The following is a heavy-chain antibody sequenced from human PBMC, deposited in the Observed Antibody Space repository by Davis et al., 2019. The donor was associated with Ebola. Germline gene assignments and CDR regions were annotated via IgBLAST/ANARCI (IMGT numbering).Heavy chain of an antibody. Sequence: MPSETLSLTCTVSGGSISSYYWSWIRQPPGKGLEWIGYIYYSGSTKYNPSLQSRVTVSVDTSKNQFSLKLISVTAADTAVYYCARYCWSGYPPYYYYMDVWGKGTTVTVSS. CDR2: IYYSGST. D-gene: IGHD3-3*01. V-gene: IGHV4-59*01. J-gene: IGHJ6*03. CDR1: GGSISSYY. CDR3: ARYCWSGYPPYYYYMDV.